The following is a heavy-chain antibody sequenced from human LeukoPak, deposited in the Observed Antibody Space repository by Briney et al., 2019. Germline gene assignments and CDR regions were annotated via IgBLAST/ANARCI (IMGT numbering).Heavy chain of an antibody. CDR1: GFTFSSYE. V-gene: IGHV3-48*03. D-gene: IGHD2-15*01. Sequence: GGSLRLSCAASGFTFSSYEMNWVRQAPGKGLEWVSYISSSGSTIYYADSVKGRFTISRDNAKNSLYLQMNSLRAEDTAIYYCAKSGLNRFDYWGQGTLVTVSS. CDR2: ISSSGSTI. J-gene: IGHJ4*02. CDR3: AKSGLNRFDY.